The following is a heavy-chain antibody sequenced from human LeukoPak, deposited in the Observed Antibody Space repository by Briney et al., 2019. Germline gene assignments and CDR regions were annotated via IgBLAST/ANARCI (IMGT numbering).Heavy chain of an antibody. CDR2: TYNSGST. CDR1: GASINSYY. D-gene: IGHD1-26*01. CDR3: AKDWELGS. Sequence: SETLSLTCSVSGASINSYYWNRIRQPPGKGLEWIGNTYNSGSTNYNPSLKSRVTISLDTSKNQFSLKMSSVTAADTAVYYCAKDWELGSWGQGTLVTVSS. V-gene: IGHV4-59*01. J-gene: IGHJ5*02.